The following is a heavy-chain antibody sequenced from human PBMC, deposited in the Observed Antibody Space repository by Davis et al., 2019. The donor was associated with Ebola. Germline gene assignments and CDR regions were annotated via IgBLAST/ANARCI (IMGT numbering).Heavy chain of an antibody. D-gene: IGHD6-13*01. V-gene: IGHV4-34*01. J-gene: IGHJ6*02. Sequence: PSETLSLTCAVYGGSFSGYYWRWILQPPGKGLEWIGDINHSGTTDYNPSLKSRVTISVDTSKNQFSLKLSSVTAADTAVYYCATRVIAAAGLLYYYGMDVWGQGTTVTVSS. CDR1: GGSFSGYY. CDR2: INHSGTT. CDR3: ATRVIAAAGLLYYYGMDV.